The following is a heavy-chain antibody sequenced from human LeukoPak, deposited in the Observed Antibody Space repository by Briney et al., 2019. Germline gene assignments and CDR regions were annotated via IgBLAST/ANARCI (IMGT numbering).Heavy chain of an antibody. CDR2: ISGSGGST. D-gene: IGHD6-13*01. V-gene: IGHV3-23*01. CDR1: GFTFSSYA. Sequence: GGSLRLSCAASGFTFSSYAMSWVRQAPGKGLEWVSAISGSGGSTYYADSVRGRFTISRDNAKNTLYLQMNSLRAEDTAVYYCARGLGGYTSSQAYWGQGTLVTVSS. CDR3: ARGLGGYTSSQAY. J-gene: IGHJ4*02.